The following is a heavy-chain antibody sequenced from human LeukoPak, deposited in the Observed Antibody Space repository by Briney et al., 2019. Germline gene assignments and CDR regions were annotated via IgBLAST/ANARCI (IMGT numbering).Heavy chain of an antibody. CDR2: IYYSGST. Sequence: SETLSLTCTVSGGSISSSSYYWGWLRQPPGKGLEWIGSIYYSGSTYYNPSLKSRVTISVDTSKNQFSLKLSSVTAADTAVYYCARHVTISGPYDASDIWGQGTMVTVSP. V-gene: IGHV4-39*01. CDR1: GGSISSSSYY. CDR3: ARHVTISGPYDASDI. J-gene: IGHJ3*02. D-gene: IGHD5-24*01.